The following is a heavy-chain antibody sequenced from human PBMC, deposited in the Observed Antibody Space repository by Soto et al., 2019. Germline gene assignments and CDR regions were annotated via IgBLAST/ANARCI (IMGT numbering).Heavy chain of an antibody. Sequence: VGSLRLSCAASGFTFSNYWMSWVRQAPGKGLEWFSNIKQDGSERYYVDSVKGRFTISRDNAKNSVYLQMNSLRAEDTAVYHCRGSLDYWGQGTLVTVSS. CDR2: IKQDGSER. CDR1: GFTFSNYW. V-gene: IGHV3-7*01. J-gene: IGHJ4*02. CDR3: RGSLDY. D-gene: IGHD3-10*01.